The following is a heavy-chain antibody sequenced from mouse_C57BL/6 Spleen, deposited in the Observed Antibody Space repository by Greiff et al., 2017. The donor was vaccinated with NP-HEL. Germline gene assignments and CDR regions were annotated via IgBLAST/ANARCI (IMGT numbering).Heavy chain of an antibody. CDR1: GYTFTSYW. CDR2: IYPGSGST. CDR3: ARSWYSNYPAWFAY. V-gene: IGHV1-55*01. Sequence: QVQLQQPGAELVKPGASVKMSCKASGYTFTSYWITWVKQRPGQGLEWIGDIYPGSGSTNYNEKFKSKATLTVDTSSSTAYMQLSSLTSEDSAVYYCARSWYSNYPAWFAYWGQGTLVTVSA. D-gene: IGHD2-5*01. J-gene: IGHJ3*01.